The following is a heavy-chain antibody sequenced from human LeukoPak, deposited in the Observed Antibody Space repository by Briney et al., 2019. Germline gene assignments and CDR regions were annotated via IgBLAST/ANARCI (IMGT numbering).Heavy chain of an antibody. Sequence: ASVKVSCKASGYTFTSYDINWVRQATGQGLEWMGWMNPNSGNTGYAQKFQGRVTMTRNTSISTAYMELSSLRSEDTAVYYCARGPRYCSGGSCYSEPAEHFQHWGQGTLVTVSS. CDR1: GYTFTSYD. V-gene: IGHV1-8*01. CDR2: MNPNSGNT. CDR3: ARGPRYCSGGSCYSEPAEHFQH. J-gene: IGHJ1*01. D-gene: IGHD2-15*01.